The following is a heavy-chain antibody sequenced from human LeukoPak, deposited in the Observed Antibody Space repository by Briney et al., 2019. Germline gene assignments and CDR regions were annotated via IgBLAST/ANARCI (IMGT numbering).Heavy chain of an antibody. CDR1: GYTFTTYG. J-gene: IGHJ4*02. Sequence: ASVKVSCKASGYTFTTYGISWVRQAPGQGLEWMGWISAYNGNTNYAQKLQGRVTMTTDTSTSTAYMELRSLRSDDTAVYYCAREKRKDTMVRGAKDYWGQGTLVTVSS. CDR2: ISAYNGNT. D-gene: IGHD3-10*01. V-gene: IGHV1-18*01. CDR3: AREKRKDTMVRGAKDY.